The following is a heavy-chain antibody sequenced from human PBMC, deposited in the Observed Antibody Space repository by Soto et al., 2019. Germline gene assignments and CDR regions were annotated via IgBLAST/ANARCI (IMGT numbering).Heavy chain of an antibody. CDR3: ARSLEGTTVTNWFDP. CDR2: ITPVFGTA. V-gene: IGHV1-69*01. CDR1: ADTFNSYS. Sequence: QVQLVQSGAEVKKPGSSVKVSCKASADTFNSYSLSWLRQAPGQRLEWMGGITPVFGTADYAQSFEDRLTLTAHDSTSTVYMELSSLRSDDTAVYYCARSLEGTTVTNWFDPWGQGALVTVSS. J-gene: IGHJ5*02. D-gene: IGHD4-17*01.